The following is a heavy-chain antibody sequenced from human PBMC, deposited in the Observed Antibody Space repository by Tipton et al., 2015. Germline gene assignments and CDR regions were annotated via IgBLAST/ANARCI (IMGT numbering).Heavy chain of an antibody. V-gene: IGHV3-11*01. CDR1: GFTFTDYY. Sequence: SLRLSCAASGFTFTDYYMSWLRQAPGKGLEWLSFINTNSRTTYYIDSVKGRFTISRDNAKNSVYLQMNSLRAEDSAVYYCARGDWIIWGQGTLVTVSS. J-gene: IGHJ4*02. D-gene: IGHD3/OR15-3a*01. CDR3: ARGDWII. CDR2: INTNSRTT.